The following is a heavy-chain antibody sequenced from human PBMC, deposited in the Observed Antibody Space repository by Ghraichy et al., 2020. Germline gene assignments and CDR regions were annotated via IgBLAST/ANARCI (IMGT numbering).Heavy chain of an antibody. Sequence: LETLSLTCAVYGGSLSGYYWSWIRQPPGKGLEWIGEINHSGSTNYNPSLKSRVTISVDTSKNQFSLKLSSVTAADTAVYYCAREQYGGDYWGQGTLVTVSS. V-gene: IGHV4-34*01. CDR2: INHSGST. J-gene: IGHJ4*02. D-gene: IGHD1/OR15-1a*01. CDR1: GGSLSGYY. CDR3: AREQYGGDY.